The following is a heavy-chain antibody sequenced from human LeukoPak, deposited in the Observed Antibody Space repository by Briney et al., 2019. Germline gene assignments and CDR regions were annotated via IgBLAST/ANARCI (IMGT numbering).Heavy chain of an antibody. J-gene: IGHJ5*02. CDR2: INPNSGGT. D-gene: IGHD6-13*01. CDR1: GYTFTGYY. V-gene: IGHV1-2*02. CDR3: ARALHWGYSSTWSNWFDP. Sequence: ASVKVSCKASGYTFTGYYMHWVRQAPGQGLEWMGWINPNSGGTNYAQKFQGRVTMTRDTSISTAYMELSRLRSEDTAVYYCARALHWGYSSTWSNWFDPWGQGTLVTVSS.